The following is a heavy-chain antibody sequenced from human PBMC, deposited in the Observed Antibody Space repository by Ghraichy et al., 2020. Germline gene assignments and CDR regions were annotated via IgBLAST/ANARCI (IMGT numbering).Heavy chain of an antibody. J-gene: IGHJ6*02. D-gene: IGHD3-22*01. CDR2: MYYSGYT. Sequence: SQTLSLTCTVSGGSISSYYWSWIRQPPGRGLEWIGYMYYSGYTNYSPSIKSRVTISVDTSKNQFSLKLSSVTAADTAVYYCASSKFYDSSGHSYYYGMDVWGQGTMVTVSS. CDR1: GGSISSYY. V-gene: IGHV4-59*08. CDR3: ASSKFYDSSGHSYYYGMDV.